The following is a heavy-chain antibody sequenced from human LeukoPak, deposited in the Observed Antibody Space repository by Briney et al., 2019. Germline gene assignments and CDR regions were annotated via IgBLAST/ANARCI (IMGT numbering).Heavy chain of an antibody. CDR3: ARGRIVVVPAAQERGYYGSGAFDP. V-gene: IGHV4-34*01. Sequence: KSSETLSLTCAVYGGSFSGYHWSWIRQPPGKGLEWIGEINHSGSTNYNPSLKSRVTISVDTSKNQFSLKLSSVTAADTAVYYCARGRIVVVPAAQERGYYGSGAFDPWGQGTLVTVSS. D-gene: IGHD2-2*01. CDR2: INHSGST. J-gene: IGHJ5*02. CDR1: GGSFSGYH.